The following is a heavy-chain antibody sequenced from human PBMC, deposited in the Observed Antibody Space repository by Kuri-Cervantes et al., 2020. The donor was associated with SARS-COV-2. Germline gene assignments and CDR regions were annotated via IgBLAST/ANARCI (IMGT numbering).Heavy chain of an antibody. CDR2: IYSGGNT. CDR3: ARDSALVVTLAFDI. J-gene: IGHJ3*02. D-gene: IGHD4-23*01. CDR1: GFSFSGSA. Sequence: ETLSLTCAASGFSFSGSAMHWVRQAPGKGLEWVSLIYSGGNTYYTDSVKGRFTISRDNAKNSLYLQMNSLRAEDTAVYYCARDSALVVTLAFDIWGQGTMVTVSS. V-gene: IGHV3-53*01.